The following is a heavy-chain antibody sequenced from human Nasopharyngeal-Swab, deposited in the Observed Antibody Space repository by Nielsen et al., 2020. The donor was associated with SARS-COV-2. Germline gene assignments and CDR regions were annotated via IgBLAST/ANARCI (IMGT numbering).Heavy chain of an antibody. CDR1: GFTFSSYD. Sequence: GGSLRLSCAASGFTFSSYDMHWVRQATGKGLEWVSAIGTAGDTYYPGSVKGRFTISRENAKNSLYPQMNSLRAGDTAVYYCAREGKTTRYGMDVWGQGTTVTVSS. CDR3: AREGKTTRYGMDV. D-gene: IGHD1-7*01. V-gene: IGHV3-13*04. J-gene: IGHJ6*02. CDR2: IGTAGDT.